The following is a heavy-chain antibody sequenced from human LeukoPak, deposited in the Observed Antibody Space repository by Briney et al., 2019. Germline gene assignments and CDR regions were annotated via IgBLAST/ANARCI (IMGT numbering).Heavy chain of an antibody. D-gene: IGHD2-2*02. CDR2: ISGTGGST. CDR3: AKGGGFVIVPTAIYY. V-gene: IGHV3-23*01. Sequence: GGSLRLSCAASGFTFSSYAMNWVRQAPGEGLEWVSAISGTGGSTYYADSVKGRFTISRDSSKNTLYLQMNSLRAEDTAVYCCAKGGGFVIVPTAIYYWGQGTLVTVSS. J-gene: IGHJ4*02. CDR1: GFTFSSYA.